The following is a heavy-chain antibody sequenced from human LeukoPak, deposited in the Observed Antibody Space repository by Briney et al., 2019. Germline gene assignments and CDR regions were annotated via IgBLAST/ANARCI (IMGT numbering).Heavy chain of an antibody. CDR3: ASTQTFDY. CDR1: GFTFSTFA. CDR2: IFPSGGEI. Sequence: GGSLRLSCAASGFTFSTFAMIWVRQPPGKGLEWVSSIFPSGGEIHYADSVRGRFTISRDNSKSTLSLQMNTLSAEDTAVYYCASTQTFDYWGQGTLVTVSS. D-gene: IGHD2-2*01. V-gene: IGHV3-23*01. J-gene: IGHJ4*02.